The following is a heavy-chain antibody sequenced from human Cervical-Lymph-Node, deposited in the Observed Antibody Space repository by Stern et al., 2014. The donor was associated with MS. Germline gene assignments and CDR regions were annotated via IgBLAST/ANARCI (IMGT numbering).Heavy chain of an antibody. D-gene: IGHD4/OR15-4a*01. J-gene: IGHJ4*02. CDR2: IWRDGTNS. CDR3: AREDGALDY. Sequence: VQLVESGGGVVQPGRSLRLSCAASGFTFSNHLMHWVRQAPGKGLEWVAVIWRDGTNSVNADSVKGRFTFSRDNSKDTLYLQMNSQTPEDTAVYYCAREDGALDYWGQGTLVTVSS. CDR1: GFTFSNHL. V-gene: IGHV3-30-3*01.